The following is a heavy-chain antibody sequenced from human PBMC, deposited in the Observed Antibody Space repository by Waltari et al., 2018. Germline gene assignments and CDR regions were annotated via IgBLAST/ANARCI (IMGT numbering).Heavy chain of an antibody. Sequence: QVQLQESGPGLVKPSETLSLTCTVSGGSIISYYWGWIRQPAGTGLEWIGRIYPGATPYYNPSLQTRIMMSVDTSQNQFSLKLSSVTAADTAVYYCARIYGSGTFIYMDVWGKGTTVTVSS. CDR1: GGSIISYY. J-gene: IGHJ6*03. D-gene: IGHD3-10*01. CDR2: IYPGATP. V-gene: IGHV4-4*07. CDR3: ARIYGSGTFIYMDV.